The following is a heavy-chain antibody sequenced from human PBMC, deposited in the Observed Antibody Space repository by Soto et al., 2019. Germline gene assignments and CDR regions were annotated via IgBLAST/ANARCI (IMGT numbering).Heavy chain of an antibody. Sequence: PSETLSLTCTVSGGSISSGGYYWSWIRQHPGKGLEWIGYIYYSGSTYYNPSLKSRVTISVDTSKNQFSLKLSSVTAADTAVYYCARVLGYCSGGSCRIDAFDIWGQGTMVTVSS. J-gene: IGHJ3*02. CDR1: GGSISSGGYY. D-gene: IGHD2-15*01. V-gene: IGHV4-31*03. CDR2: IYYSGST. CDR3: ARVLGYCSGGSCRIDAFDI.